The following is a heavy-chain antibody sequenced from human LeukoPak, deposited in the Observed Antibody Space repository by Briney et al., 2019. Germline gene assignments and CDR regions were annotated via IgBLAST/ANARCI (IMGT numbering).Heavy chain of an antibody. CDR2: INPNSGGT. CDR1: GYTFTGYY. V-gene: IGHV1-2*02. Sequence: GASVKVSCEASGYTFTGYYMHWVRQAPGQGLEWMGWINPNSGGTNYAQKFQGRVTMTRDTSISTAYMELSRLRSDDTAVYYCARDGRSWSLNNWFDPWGQGTLVTVSS. CDR3: ARDGRSWSLNNWFDP. D-gene: IGHD6-13*01. J-gene: IGHJ5*02.